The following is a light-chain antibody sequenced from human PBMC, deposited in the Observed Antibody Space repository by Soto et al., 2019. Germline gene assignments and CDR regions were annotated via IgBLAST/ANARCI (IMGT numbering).Light chain of an antibody. Sequence: EVVMTQSPATLSVSPGERATLSCRASQSVTSNYLAWYQQKPGQAPRLLIYGVSSRATGVPDRFSGSGSGTDFTLTISRLEPEDFAVYYCQQYGSTPVTFGQGTKVDIK. CDR3: QQYGSTPVT. CDR1: QSVTSNY. J-gene: IGKJ1*01. CDR2: GVS. V-gene: IGKV3-20*01.